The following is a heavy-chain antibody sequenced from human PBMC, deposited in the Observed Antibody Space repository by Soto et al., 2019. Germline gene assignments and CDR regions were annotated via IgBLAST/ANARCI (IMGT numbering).Heavy chain of an antibody. CDR3: AREFYGSGRTRWFDP. CDR1: GGSISSYY. Sequence: PSETLSLTCTVSGGSISSYYWSWIRQPPGKGLEWIGYIYYSGSTNYNPFLKSRVTISVDTSKNQFSLKLSSVTAADTAVYYCAREFYGSGRTRWFDPWGQGTLVTVSS. CDR2: IYYSGST. D-gene: IGHD3-10*01. J-gene: IGHJ5*02. V-gene: IGHV4-59*01.